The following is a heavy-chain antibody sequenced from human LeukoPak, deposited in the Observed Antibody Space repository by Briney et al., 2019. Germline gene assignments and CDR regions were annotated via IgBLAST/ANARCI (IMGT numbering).Heavy chain of an antibody. D-gene: IGHD3-10*01. Sequence: ASVKVSCKASGYTFTGYYMHWVRQAPGQGLEWMGWINPNSGGTNYAQKFQGRVTMTRDTSISTAYMELNRLRSDDTAVYYCARDPGGSGTYYKDYWGQGTLVTVSS. CDR2: INPNSGGT. V-gene: IGHV1-2*02. J-gene: IGHJ4*02. CDR3: ARDPGGSGTYYKDY. CDR1: GYTFTGYY.